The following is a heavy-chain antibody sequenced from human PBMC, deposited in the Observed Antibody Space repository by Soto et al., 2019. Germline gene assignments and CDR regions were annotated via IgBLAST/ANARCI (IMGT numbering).Heavy chain of an antibody. D-gene: IGHD6-13*01. CDR3: ASLQVPGNFDY. CDR1: GGSIRSSNYY. Sequence: SETLSLTCTVSGGSIRSSNYYWAWVRQPPGKGLEWIANIYYSGDIYFHPSLRSRLTVSVDASKNQFSLKLSSLTAADTAMYYCASLQVPGNFDYWGQGTLVTVSS. CDR2: IYYSGDI. V-gene: IGHV4-39*01. J-gene: IGHJ4*02.